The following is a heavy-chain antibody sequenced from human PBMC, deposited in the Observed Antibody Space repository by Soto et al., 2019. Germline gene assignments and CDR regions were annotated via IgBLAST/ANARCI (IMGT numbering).Heavy chain of an antibody. CDR1: DGYIRSSSYY. V-gene: IGHV4-39*01. D-gene: IGHD3-3*01. J-gene: IGHJ4*02. CDR3: ARSETTPITIFGVVIERGYYFDY. Sequence: LETLSLTCSVSDGYIRSSSYYWGWIRKPPGKGLEWIGSIYYSGSTYYNPSLKSRVTISVDTSKNQFSLKPSSVTAADTAVYYCARSETTPITIFGVVIERGYYFDYWGQGTLVTVSS. CDR2: IYYSGST.